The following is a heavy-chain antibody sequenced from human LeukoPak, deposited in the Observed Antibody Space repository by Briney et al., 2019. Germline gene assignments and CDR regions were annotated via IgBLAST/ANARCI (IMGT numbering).Heavy chain of an antibody. J-gene: IGHJ4*02. D-gene: IGHD7-27*01. V-gene: IGHV3-66*01. CDR2: IYSGGST. Sequence: HSGGSLRLSCAAFGFTVSRNYMTWVRQAPGKGLEWVSIIYSGGSTYYADSVKGRFTISRDNSKNTLYLQMNSLRAEDTAVYYCARANWGHPMYYFDYWGQGTLVTVSS. CDR3: ARANWGHPMYYFDY. CDR1: GFTVSRNY.